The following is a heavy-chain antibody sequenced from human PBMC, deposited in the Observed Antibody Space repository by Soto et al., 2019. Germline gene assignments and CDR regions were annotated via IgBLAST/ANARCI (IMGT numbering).Heavy chain of an antibody. Sequence: QVQLVQSGAEVKKSGSSVKVSCKASGGTFSSYTISWVRQAPGQGHEWMGRIIPILGIANYAQKFQGRVTITADKSTSTAYMELSSLRSEDTAVYYCASSSYCSSTSCYIQFDYWGQGTLVTVSS. J-gene: IGHJ4*02. V-gene: IGHV1-69*02. CDR1: GGTFSSYT. CDR3: ASSSYCSSTSCYIQFDY. D-gene: IGHD2-2*01. CDR2: IIPILGIA.